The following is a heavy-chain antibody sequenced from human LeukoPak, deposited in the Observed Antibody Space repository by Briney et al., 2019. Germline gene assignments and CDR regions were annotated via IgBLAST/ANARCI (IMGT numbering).Heavy chain of an antibody. CDR3: AREGPLPLFDWFLGRDVFDI. J-gene: IGHJ3*02. D-gene: IGHD3-9*01. CDR2: ISAYNGNT. CDR1: SYTFTSYG. V-gene: IGHV1-18*01. Sequence: GASVKVSCKASSYTFTSYGISWVRQAPAQGLEWMGWISAYNGNTNYAQKLQGRVTMTTDTSTSTAYMELRSLRSDDTAVYYCAREGPLPLFDWFLGRDVFDIWGQGTMVTVSS.